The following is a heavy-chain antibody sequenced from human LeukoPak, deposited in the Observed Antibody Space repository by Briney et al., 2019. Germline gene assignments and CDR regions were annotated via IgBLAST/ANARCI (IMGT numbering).Heavy chain of an antibody. CDR2: ISSSSSYI. D-gene: IGHD3-22*01. V-gene: IGHV3-21*01. CDR3: AREELDYYDSFHLNYYYYGMDV. CDR1: GFTFSSYS. J-gene: IGHJ6*02. Sequence: PGRSLRLSCAASGFTFSSYSMNWVRQAPGKGLEWISSISSSSSYIYYADSVKGRFTISRDNAKNSLYLQMNSLRAEDTAVYYCAREELDYYDSFHLNYYYYGMDVWGQGTTVTVSS.